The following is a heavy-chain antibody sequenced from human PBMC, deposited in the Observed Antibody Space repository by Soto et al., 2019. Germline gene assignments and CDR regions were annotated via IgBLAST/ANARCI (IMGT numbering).Heavy chain of an antibody. D-gene: IGHD6-19*01. CDR1: GFTFSSYA. Sequence: GGSLRLSCAASGFTFSSYAMSWVRQAPGKGLEWVSAISGSGGSTYYADSVKGRFTISRDNSKNTLYLQMNSLRAEDTAVYYCARGDYSSGWWASGYFDYWGQGTLVTVSS. J-gene: IGHJ4*02. V-gene: IGHV3-23*01. CDR3: ARGDYSSGWWASGYFDY. CDR2: ISGSGGST.